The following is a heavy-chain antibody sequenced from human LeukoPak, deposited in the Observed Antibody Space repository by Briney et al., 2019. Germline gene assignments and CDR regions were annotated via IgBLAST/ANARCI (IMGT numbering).Heavy chain of an antibody. D-gene: IGHD3-22*01. V-gene: IGHV4-61*02. J-gene: IGHJ4*02. CDR3: ARVGNYDSSGYYYDY. CDR2: IYTSGST. CDR1: GGSISSGSYY. Sequence: SETLSLTCTVSGGSISSGSYYWSWIRQPAGKGLEWIGRIYTSGSTNYNPSLKSRVTISVDTSKNQFSLKLSSVTAADTAVYYCARVGNYDSSGYYYDYWGQGTLVTVSS.